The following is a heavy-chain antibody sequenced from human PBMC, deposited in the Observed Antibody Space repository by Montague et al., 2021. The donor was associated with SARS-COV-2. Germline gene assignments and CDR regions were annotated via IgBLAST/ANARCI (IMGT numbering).Heavy chain of an antibody. V-gene: IGHV4-34*01. D-gene: IGHD3-22*01. CDR1: SGSLSGYY. J-gene: IGHJ6*02. CDR2: INYSGDT. Sequence: SETLSLTCAVYSGSLSGYYWSWIRQAPGKGLEWIGEINYSGDTYYNPSLTSRVTISMDTSESQFSLKMTSVTAADTAVYYCARERSADYYDGSGYHSYKYGMDVWGQGTTVTVSS. CDR3: ARERSADYYDGSGYHSYKYGMDV.